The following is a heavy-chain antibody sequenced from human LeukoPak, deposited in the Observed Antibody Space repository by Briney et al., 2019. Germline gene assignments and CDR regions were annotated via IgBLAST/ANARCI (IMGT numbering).Heavy chain of an antibody. Sequence: GGSLRLSCAASGFTFSSYAMSWVRQAPGKGLEWVSAISGSGGSTYYADSVKGRFTISRDNSKNTLYLQMNGLRAEDTAVYYCAKDSLMVRGVRDYWGQGTLVTVSS. CDR3: AKDSLMVRGVRDY. J-gene: IGHJ4*02. D-gene: IGHD3-10*01. CDR2: ISGSGGST. V-gene: IGHV3-23*01. CDR1: GFTFSSYA.